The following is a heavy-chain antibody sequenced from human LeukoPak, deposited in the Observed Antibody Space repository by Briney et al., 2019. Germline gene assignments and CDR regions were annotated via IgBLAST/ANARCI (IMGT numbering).Heavy chain of an antibody. CDR3: ARDSGDTTPLGDY. CDR1: GFTFTTYG. CDR2: IQNDEIDK. V-gene: IGHV3-30*02. Sequence: GGSLRLSCAASGFTFTTYGMHWVRQAPGKGLEWVAFIQNDEIDKFYADSVKGRFTISRDNSKNTLYLQMNSLRAEDTAVYYCARDSGDTTPLGDYWGQGTLVTVSS. J-gene: IGHJ4*02. D-gene: IGHD4-17*01.